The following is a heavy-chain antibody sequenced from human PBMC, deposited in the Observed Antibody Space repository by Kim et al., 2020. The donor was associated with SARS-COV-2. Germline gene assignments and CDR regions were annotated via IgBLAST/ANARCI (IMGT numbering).Heavy chain of an antibody. D-gene: IGHD3-10*01. Sequence: SVKVSCKASGGTFSSYAISWVRQAPGQGLEWMGGIIPIFGTANYAQKFQGRVTITADESTSTAYMELSSLRSEDTAVYYCASQDPYYYGSGSYVRYWGQGTLVTVSS. CDR2: IIPIFGTA. V-gene: IGHV1-69*13. CDR1: GGTFSSYA. CDR3: ASQDPYYYGSGSYVRY. J-gene: IGHJ4*02.